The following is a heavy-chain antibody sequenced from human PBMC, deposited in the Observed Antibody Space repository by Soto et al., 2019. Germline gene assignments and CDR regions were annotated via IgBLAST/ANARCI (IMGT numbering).Heavy chain of an antibody. Sequence: GGSLRLSCAASGFTFSSYGMHWVRQAPGKGLEWVAVISYDGSNKYYADSVKGRFTISRDNSKNTLYLQMNSLRAEDTAVYYCAKDQSSGDDFSRKYGMDVWGQGTTVTVSS. J-gene: IGHJ6*02. CDR1: GFTFSSYG. CDR2: ISYDGSNK. D-gene: IGHD5-12*01. CDR3: AKDQSSGDDFSRKYGMDV. V-gene: IGHV3-30*18.